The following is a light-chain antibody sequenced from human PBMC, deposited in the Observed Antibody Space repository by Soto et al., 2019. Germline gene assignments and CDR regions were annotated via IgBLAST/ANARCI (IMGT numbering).Light chain of an antibody. V-gene: IGKV1-33*01. CDR2: DTS. Sequence: DIQMTQSPSSLSASVGDRVTITFQASQDISNYLNWYQQKPGKAPKLLIYDTSNLETGVPSRFSGSGSGTDFTFTIISLQHEDIATYYCQQYDNLPPFTFGPGTKVDIK. J-gene: IGKJ3*01. CDR1: QDISNY. CDR3: QQYDNLPPFT.